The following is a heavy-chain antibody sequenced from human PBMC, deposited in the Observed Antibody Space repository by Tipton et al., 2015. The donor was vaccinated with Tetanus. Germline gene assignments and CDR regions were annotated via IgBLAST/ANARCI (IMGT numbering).Heavy chain of an antibody. CDR2: IFPLYGTS. CDR1: GGTFKTYA. V-gene: IGHV1-69*01. CDR3: ARPDRYCSGGSCYLALDY. D-gene: IGHD2-15*01. J-gene: IGHJ4*02. Sequence: QSGPEVKKPGSSVRVSCKTSGGTFKTYAISWVRQVPGQGLEWMGGIFPLYGTSNYAPKFQGRVTITADEPTGTAYLELSSLIFEDTAVYYCARPDRYCSGGSCYLALDYWGQGTMVTVSS.